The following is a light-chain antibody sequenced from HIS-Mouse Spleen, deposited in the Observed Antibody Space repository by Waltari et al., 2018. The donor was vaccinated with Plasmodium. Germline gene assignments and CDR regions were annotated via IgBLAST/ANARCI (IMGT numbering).Light chain of an antibody. CDR2: GAS. Sequence: EIVMTQSPATLSVSPGERAHLSCRASQSVSSNLAWYQQKPGQAPRPLIYGASTRATGIPARFSGSGSGTEFTLTISSLQSEDFAVYYCQQYNNWSFTFGPGTKVDIK. J-gene: IGKJ3*01. CDR1: QSVSSN. V-gene: IGKV3-15*01. CDR3: QQYNNWSFT.